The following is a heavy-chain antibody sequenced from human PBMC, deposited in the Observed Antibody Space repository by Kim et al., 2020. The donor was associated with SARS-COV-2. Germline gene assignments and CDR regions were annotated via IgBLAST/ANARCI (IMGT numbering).Heavy chain of an antibody. J-gene: IGHJ4*02. Sequence: YMGTVKGRFTIARDDSKNRVFLEMNSVRAGDAAVYYCARAVRGVACDFWGQGTLVTVSS. CDR3: ARAVRGVACDF. D-gene: IGHD3-10*01. V-gene: IGHV3-33*01.